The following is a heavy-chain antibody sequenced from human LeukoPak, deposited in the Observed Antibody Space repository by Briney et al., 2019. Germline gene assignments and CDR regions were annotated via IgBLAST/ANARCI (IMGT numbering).Heavy chain of an antibody. V-gene: IGHV3-48*03. CDR2: ISSSGSTI. J-gene: IGHJ4*02. Sequence: GGSLRLYCAASGGTFSSYEMNWVRQAPGKGLEWVSYISSSGSTIYYADSVKGRFTISRDNAKNSMYLEMNSLRAEDTAVYYCAREGVTHAGDYWGQGTLVTVSS. CDR1: GGTFSSYE. D-gene: IGHD2-21*02. CDR3: AREGVTHAGDY.